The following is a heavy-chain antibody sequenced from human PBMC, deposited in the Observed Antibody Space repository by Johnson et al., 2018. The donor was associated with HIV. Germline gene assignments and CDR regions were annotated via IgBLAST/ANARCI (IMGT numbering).Heavy chain of an antibody. J-gene: IGHJ3*02. CDR2: ISYDGSNK. CDR1: GFTFSSYA. Sequence: VQLVESGGGVVQPGRSLRLSCAASGFTFSSYAMHWVRQAPGKGLEWVAVISYDGSNKYYADSVKGRFTISRDNSKNTLYLQMNSLRVEDTAVYYCARVKGSTVFGVVRPHGAFDIWGQGTMVTVSS. V-gene: IGHV3-30*04. D-gene: IGHD3-3*01. CDR3: ARVKGSTVFGVVRPHGAFDI.